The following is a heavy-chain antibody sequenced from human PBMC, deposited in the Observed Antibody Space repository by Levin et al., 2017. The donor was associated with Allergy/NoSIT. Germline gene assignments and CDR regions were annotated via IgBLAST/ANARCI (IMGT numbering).Heavy chain of an antibody. CDR2: IYYSGST. CDR1: GGSISSSSYY. CDR3: ARWWSGSFDY. D-gene: IGHD1-26*01. V-gene: IGHV4-39*01. J-gene: IGHJ4*02. Sequence: SQTLSLTCTVSGGSISSSSYYWGWIRQPPGKGLEWIGSIYYSGSTYYNPSLKSRVTISVDTSKNQFSLKLSSVTAADTAVYYCARWWSGSFDYWGQGTLVTVSS.